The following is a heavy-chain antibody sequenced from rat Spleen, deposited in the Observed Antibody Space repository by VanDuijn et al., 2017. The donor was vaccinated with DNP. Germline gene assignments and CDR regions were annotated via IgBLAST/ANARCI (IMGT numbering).Heavy chain of an antibody. V-gene: IGHV2S12*01. J-gene: IGHJ2*01. CDR1: GFSLTNYG. D-gene: IGHD4-3*01. CDR2: ISSGGST. Sequence: QVQLKESGPGLVQPSQTLSLTCTVSGFSLTNYGVSWVRQPPGKGLEWIAAISSGGSTYYNSVFKSRLSISRDTSKSQVFLKVNSLQTEDTAMYFCARSGYQYYFAYWGQGVMVTVSS. CDR3: ARSGYQYYFAY.